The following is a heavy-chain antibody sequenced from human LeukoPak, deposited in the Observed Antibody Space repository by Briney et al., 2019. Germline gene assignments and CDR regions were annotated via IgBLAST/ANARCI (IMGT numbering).Heavy chain of an antibody. CDR2: IKSKTDGETT. V-gene: IGHV3-15*01. J-gene: IGHJ3*02. D-gene: IGHD2-15*01. Sequence: PGGSLRLSCVDSGFTLTNAWMSWVRQAPGKGLEWIGRIKSKTDGETTNYADSVKGRLTISRDNSKNTLYLQMNSLRAEDTAVYYCAREELDIVVVVAAPGGFDIWGQGTMVTVSS. CDR1: GFTLTNAW. CDR3: AREELDIVVVVAAPGGFDI.